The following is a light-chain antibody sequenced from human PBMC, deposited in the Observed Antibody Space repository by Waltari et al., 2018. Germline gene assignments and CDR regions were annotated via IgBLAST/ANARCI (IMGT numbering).Light chain of an antibody. CDR3: SSYSGTNNPVV. J-gene: IGLJ2*01. V-gene: IGLV2-8*01. CDR2: EVF. Sequence: QSALTQPPSASGSPGQSVTIPCTGTSSDIGGSHSVSWYQQHPGKAPKLMIYEVFKRPSGVPDRFSGSKSGNTASLTVSGLQAEDEADFYCSSYSGTNNPVVFGGGTRLTVL. CDR1: SSDIGGSHS.